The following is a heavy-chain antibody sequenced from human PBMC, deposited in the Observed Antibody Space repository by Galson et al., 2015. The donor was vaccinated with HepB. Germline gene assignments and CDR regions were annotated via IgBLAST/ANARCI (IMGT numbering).Heavy chain of an antibody. Sequence: SLRLSCAASGFTFSSYGMHWVRQAPGKGLEWVAVVSYDGSNKYYAVSVKGRFTISRDNSKNTLYLQMNSLRAEDTAVFYCAKDAQYCSSTSCPGNYYYYYGMDVWGQGTTVTVSS. J-gene: IGHJ6*02. D-gene: IGHD2-2*01. CDR1: GFTFSSYG. CDR3: AKDAQYCSSTSCPGNYYYYYGMDV. CDR2: VSYDGSNK. V-gene: IGHV3-30*18.